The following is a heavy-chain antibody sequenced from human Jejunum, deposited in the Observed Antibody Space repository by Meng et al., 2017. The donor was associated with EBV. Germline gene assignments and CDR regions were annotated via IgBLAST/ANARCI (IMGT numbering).Heavy chain of an antibody. CDR1: GGSFRGSY. Sequence: HVLLQRRGAGLLRHPATRSLTCAVYGGSFRGSYRSLVRQPTWRGLKYIGEVHFSGINNYPPSLKSRVTMSVDASKNQFSLRLTSVTAADTAVYYCARRTGDYVVGYWGQGTLVTVSS. CDR2: VHFSGIN. V-gene: IGHV4-34*02. D-gene: IGHD2-8*02. J-gene: IGHJ4*02. CDR3: ARRTGDYVVGY.